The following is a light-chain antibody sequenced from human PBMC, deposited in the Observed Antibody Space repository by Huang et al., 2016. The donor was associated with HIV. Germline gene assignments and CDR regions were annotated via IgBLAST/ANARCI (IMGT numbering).Light chain of an antibody. J-gene: IGKJ3*01. CDR2: GSS. Sequence: DIQMTQSPSSLSASVGDSVTISCRATQSVTNYLKWYQQKPGEAPKLLIYGSSSLQTGVPAKFSDSGSGTDFTLTISSLQPEDCATYYCQQSSSPPPTFGPGTKVDIK. V-gene: IGKV1-39*01. CDR3: QQSSSPPPT. CDR1: QSVTNY.